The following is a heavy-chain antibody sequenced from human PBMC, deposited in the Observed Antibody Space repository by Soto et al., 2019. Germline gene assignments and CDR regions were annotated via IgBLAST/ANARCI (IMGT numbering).Heavy chain of an antibody. Sequence: GGSLRLSCAASGFTFSSYAMSWVRQAPGKGLEWVSAISGSGGSTYYADSVKGRFTISRDNSKNTLYLQMNSLRAEDTAVYYCAKDKVGDYYGSGSYYNLDYWGQGTLVTVPQ. V-gene: IGHV3-23*01. CDR2: ISGSGGST. CDR1: GFTFSSYA. D-gene: IGHD3-10*01. CDR3: AKDKVGDYYGSGSYYNLDY. J-gene: IGHJ4*02.